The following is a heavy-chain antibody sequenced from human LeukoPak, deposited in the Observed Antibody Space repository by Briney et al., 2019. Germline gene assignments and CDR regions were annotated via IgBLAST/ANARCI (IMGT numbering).Heavy chain of an antibody. D-gene: IGHD6-19*01. CDR3: GAVADLYYYGMDV. CDR1: GFTVSSNY. J-gene: IGHJ6*02. CDR2: IYSGGST. Sequence: GGSLRLSCAASGFTVSSNYMSWVRQAPGKGLEWVSVIYSGGSTYYADSVKGRFTISRDNSKNTLYLQMNSLRAEDTAVYYCGAVADLYYYGMDVWGQGTTVTVSS. V-gene: IGHV3-66*01.